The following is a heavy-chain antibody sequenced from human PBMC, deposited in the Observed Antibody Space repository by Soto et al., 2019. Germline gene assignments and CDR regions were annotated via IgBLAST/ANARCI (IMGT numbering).Heavy chain of an antibody. CDR1: GFTFSSYA. V-gene: IGHV3-30-3*01. Sequence: QVQLVESGGGVVQPGRSLRLSCAASGFTFSSYAMHWVRQAPGKGLEWVAVISYDGSNKYYADSVKGRFTISRDNSKNTLYLQMNSLRAEDTAVYYCARDYGDYPNYCGMDVWGQGTTVTVSS. CDR3: ARDYGDYPNYCGMDV. CDR2: ISYDGSNK. D-gene: IGHD4-17*01. J-gene: IGHJ6*02.